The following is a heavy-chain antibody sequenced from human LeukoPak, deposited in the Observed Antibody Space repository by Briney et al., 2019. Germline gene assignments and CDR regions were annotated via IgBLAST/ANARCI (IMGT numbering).Heavy chain of an antibody. CDR2: IYSGGST. V-gene: IGHV3-66*04. J-gene: IGHJ4*02. D-gene: IGHD4-23*01. CDR3: ARRAGGYSHPYDY. CDR1: GFTVSSNY. Sequence: GGSLRLSCAASGFTVSSNYMSWVRQAPGKGLEWVSVIYSGGSTYYADSVKGRFTISRGNSKNTLYLQMNGLRAEDTAVYYCARRAGGYSHPYDYWGQGILVTVSS.